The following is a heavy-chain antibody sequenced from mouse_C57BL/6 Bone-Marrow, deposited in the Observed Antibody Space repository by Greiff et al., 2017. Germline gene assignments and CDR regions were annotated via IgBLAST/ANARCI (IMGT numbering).Heavy chain of an antibody. D-gene: IGHD2-5*01. CDR1: GYTFTSYW. CDR3: ARGRSYYSNYWAMDY. V-gene: IGHV1-7*01. Sequence: QVQLKQSGAELAKPGASVKLSCKASGYTFTSYWMHWVKQRPGQGLEWIGYINPSSGYTKYNQKFKDKATLTADKSSSTAYMQLSSLTYEDSAVYYCARGRSYYSNYWAMDYWGQGASVTVSS. J-gene: IGHJ4*01. CDR2: INPSSGYT.